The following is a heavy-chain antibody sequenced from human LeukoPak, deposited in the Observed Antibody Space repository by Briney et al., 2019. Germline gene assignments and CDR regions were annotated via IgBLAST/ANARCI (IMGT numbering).Heavy chain of an antibody. CDR3: ARVPGSYQGDNYFDY. J-gene: IGHJ4*02. CDR1: GHTFTSQC. D-gene: IGHD1-26*01. CDR2: ISSYNGNT. Sequence: GPSVKLSCKASGHTFTSQCISWVRHPPGQGLEWRGWISSYNGNTNYRQKLKGRVTMTTDTSTSTAYMELRSMISDDTAVYYCARVPGSYQGDNYFDYWGQGTLVTVSS. V-gene: IGHV1-18*01.